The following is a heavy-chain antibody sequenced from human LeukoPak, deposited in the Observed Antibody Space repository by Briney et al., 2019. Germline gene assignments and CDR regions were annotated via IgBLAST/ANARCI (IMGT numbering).Heavy chain of an antibody. V-gene: IGHV3-33*01. D-gene: IGHD2-2*01. J-gene: IGHJ3*02. Sequence: PGGSLRLSCAASGFTFSSYGMHWVRQAPGKGLEWVAVIWYDGSNKYYADSVKGRFTISRDNSKNTLYLQMNSLRAEDTAVYYCARRAVVPAGEGAFDIWGQGTMVTVSS. CDR2: IWYDGSNK. CDR1: GFTFSSYG. CDR3: ARRAVVPAGEGAFDI.